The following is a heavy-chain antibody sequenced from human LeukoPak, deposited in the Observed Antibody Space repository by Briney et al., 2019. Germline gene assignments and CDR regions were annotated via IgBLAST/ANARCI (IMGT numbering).Heavy chain of an antibody. J-gene: IGHJ6*03. CDR3: ARTQINMIRGVIITGYMDV. V-gene: IGHV4-61*09. CDR2: VFTSVTT. CDR1: SGSIRSGSSC. D-gene: IGHD3-10*01. Sequence: SQTLSLTCTVSSGSIRSGSSCWTWIRQPAGKGLEWLGHVFTSVTTNYNPSLKRRVTISVDTSKNQFSLNLTSVTAADTAVYYCARTQINMIRGVIITGYMDVWGKGTAVTISS.